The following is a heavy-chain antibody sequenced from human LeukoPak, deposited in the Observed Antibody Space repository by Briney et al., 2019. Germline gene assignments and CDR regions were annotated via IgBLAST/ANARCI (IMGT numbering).Heavy chain of an antibody. Sequence: GGSLRLSCAASGFTLSSYAMSWVRQAPGKGLEWVSAISGSGGSTYYADSVKGRFTISRDNSKNTLYLQMNSLRAEDTTVYYCAKDRYSYGYGLDYWGQGTLVTVSS. CDR3: AKDRYSYGYGLDY. CDR1: GFTLSSYA. J-gene: IGHJ4*02. D-gene: IGHD5-18*01. CDR2: ISGSGGST. V-gene: IGHV3-23*01.